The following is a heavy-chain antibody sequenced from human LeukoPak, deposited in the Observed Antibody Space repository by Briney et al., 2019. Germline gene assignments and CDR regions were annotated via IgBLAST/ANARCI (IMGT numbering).Heavy chain of an antibody. D-gene: IGHD3-22*01. CDR2: INPNSGGT. Sequence: ASVKVSCKASGYTFTGYYMHWVRQAPGQGLEWMGWINPNSGGTNYAQKFQGRVTMTRDTSISTAYMELSRLRSDDTAVYYCARAYYYDSSGYSNNWFDPWGQGTLVTVSS. V-gene: IGHV1-2*02. J-gene: IGHJ5*02. CDR1: GYTFTGYY. CDR3: ARAYYYDSSGYSNNWFDP.